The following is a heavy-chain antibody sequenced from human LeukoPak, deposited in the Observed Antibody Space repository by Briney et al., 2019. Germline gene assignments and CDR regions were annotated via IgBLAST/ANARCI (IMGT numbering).Heavy chain of an antibody. V-gene: IGHV4-34*01. D-gene: IGHD2-21*01. CDR3: ARAGDSYNWFDP. Sequence: SETLSLTCAAYGGSFSGHYWTWIRQPPGKGLEWIGDINQSGGTNYNPSLKSRLTISVDTSKNQFSLNLKSMTAADTALYYCARAGDSYNWFDPWGQGTLVTVSS. CDR1: GGSFSGHY. J-gene: IGHJ5*02. CDR2: INQSGGT.